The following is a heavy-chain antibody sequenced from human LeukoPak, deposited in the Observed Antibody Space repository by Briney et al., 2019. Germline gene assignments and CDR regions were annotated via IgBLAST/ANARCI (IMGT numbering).Heavy chain of an antibody. D-gene: IGHD2-8*01. CDR1: GYTFTSYY. CDR3: ARGGEGCCTNGVCYLYYFDY. V-gene: IGHV1-46*01. CDR2: INPSGGST. Sequence: GASVKVSCKASGYTFTSYYMHWVRQAPGQGLEWMGIINPSGGSTSYAQKFQGRVTMTRDMSTSTVYMKLSSLRSEDTAVYYCARGGEGCCTNGVCYLYYFDYWGQGTLVTVSS. J-gene: IGHJ4*02.